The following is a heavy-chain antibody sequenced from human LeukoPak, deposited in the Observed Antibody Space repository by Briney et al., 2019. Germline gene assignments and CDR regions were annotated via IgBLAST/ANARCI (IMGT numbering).Heavy chain of an antibody. CDR1: GGSFSGYY. J-gene: IGHJ4*02. Sequence: SETLSLICAVYGGSFSGYYWSWIRQPPGKGLEWIGEINHSGSTNYNPSLKSRVTISVDTSKNQFSLKLSSVTAADTAVYYCARETLRGNTAMVTVLDYWGQGTLVTVSS. CDR2: INHSGST. V-gene: IGHV4-34*01. D-gene: IGHD5-18*01. CDR3: ARETLRGNTAMVTVLDY.